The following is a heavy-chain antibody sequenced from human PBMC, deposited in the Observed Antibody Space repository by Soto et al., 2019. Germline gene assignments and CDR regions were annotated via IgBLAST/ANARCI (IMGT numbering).Heavy chain of an antibody. V-gene: IGHV1-3*01. CDR3: SCASVAGTRSDY. Sequence: QVQLVQSGAEVKKPGASVKVSCKASGYTFTSYGMHWVRQAPGQRLEWMGWINAGNGNTNYSQKFQGRVTITTDTSATTGNVDMGRRRLEYNDVDFYSCASVAGTRSDYWGQGTLVTVSS. D-gene: IGHD2-21*02. CDR2: INAGNGNT. CDR1: GYTFTSYG. J-gene: IGHJ4*02.